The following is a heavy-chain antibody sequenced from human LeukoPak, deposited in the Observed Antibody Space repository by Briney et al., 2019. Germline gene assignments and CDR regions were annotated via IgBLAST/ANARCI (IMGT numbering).Heavy chain of an antibody. V-gene: IGHV1-8*03. J-gene: IGHJ6*02. CDR2: MNPKSGNT. CDR1: GYTFTSYA. Sequence: GASVKVSCKASGYTFTSYAMNWVRQAPGQGLEWMGWMNPKSGNTGHAQKFQGRVTITRDTSISTVYMELSSLRSEDTAVYYCVRANPHYYYYGMDVWAKGPRSPSP. CDR3: VRANPHYYYYGMDV.